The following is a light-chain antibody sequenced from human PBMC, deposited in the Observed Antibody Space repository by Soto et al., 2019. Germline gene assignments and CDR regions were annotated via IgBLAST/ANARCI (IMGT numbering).Light chain of an antibody. CDR3: SSYTSSSTLGV. V-gene: IGLV2-14*01. CDR1: SSDVGGYNY. CDR2: DVS. Sequence: QSALTQPASVSGSPGQSITISCTGTSSDVGGYNYVSWYQQHPGKAPKLMIYDVSSRPSGVSNRFSGSKSGNTASLTISGLQAEDEADYYCSSYTSSSTLGVFGTGTKVTVL. J-gene: IGLJ1*01.